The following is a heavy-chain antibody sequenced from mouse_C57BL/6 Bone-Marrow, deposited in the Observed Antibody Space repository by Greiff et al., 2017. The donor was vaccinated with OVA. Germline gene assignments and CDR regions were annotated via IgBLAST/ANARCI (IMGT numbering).Heavy chain of an antibody. CDR1: GYSITSGYY. D-gene: IGHD2-3*01. V-gene: IGHV3-6*01. Sequence: EVQLVESGPGLVKPSQSLSLTCPVTGYSITSGYYWNWIRQFPGNKLEWMGYISYDGSNNYNPSLKNRISITRDTSKNQFFLKLNSVTTEDTATYYCARVRVTGFDYWGQGTTLTVSS. CDR2: ISYDGSN. CDR3: ARVRVTGFDY. J-gene: IGHJ2*01.